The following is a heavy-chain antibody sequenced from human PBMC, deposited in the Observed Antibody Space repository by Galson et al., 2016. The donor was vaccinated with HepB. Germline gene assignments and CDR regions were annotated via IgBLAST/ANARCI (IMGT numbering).Heavy chain of an antibody. J-gene: IGHJ5*02. CDR3: ARDKFQYYGPGNRLDH. D-gene: IGHD3-10*01. CDR1: GYTFTSYA. Sequence: SVKVSCKASGYTFTSYAFSWVRQAPGQGLEWMGWISNYNANKNYAQTFQGRVTMTAETSTTTAYMEIRHLTSDDTVVYYCARDKFQYYGPGNRLDHWGQGTLVTVSS. V-gene: IGHV1-18*01. CDR2: ISNYNANK.